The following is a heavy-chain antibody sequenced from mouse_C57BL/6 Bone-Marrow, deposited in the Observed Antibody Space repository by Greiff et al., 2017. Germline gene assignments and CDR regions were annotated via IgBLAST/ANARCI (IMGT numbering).Heavy chain of an antibody. J-gene: IGHJ2*01. V-gene: IGHV1-82*01. Sequence: LQESGPELVKPGASVKISCKASGYAFSSSWMNWVKQRPGKGLEWIGRIYPGDGDTNYNGKFKGKATLTADKSSSTAYMQLSSLTSEDSAVYFCAWGCADFDYWGQGTTLTVSS. CDR3: AWGCADFDY. CDR1: GYAFSSSW. CDR2: IYPGDGDT. D-gene: IGHD3-3*01.